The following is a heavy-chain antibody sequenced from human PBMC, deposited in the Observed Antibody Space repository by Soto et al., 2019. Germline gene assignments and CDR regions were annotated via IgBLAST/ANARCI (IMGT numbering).Heavy chain of an antibody. Sequence: EVQLVESGGGLVQPGGSLRLSCAASGFTFSSYEMNWVRQAPGKGLEWVSYISSSGSTIYYADSVKGRFTISRDNAKNSLYLQMNSLRAEDTAVYYCARGTYYYDSSGQYYFDYWGQGTLVTVSS. CDR1: GFTFSSYE. V-gene: IGHV3-48*03. D-gene: IGHD3-22*01. CDR3: ARGTYYYDSSGQYYFDY. J-gene: IGHJ4*02. CDR2: ISSSGSTI.